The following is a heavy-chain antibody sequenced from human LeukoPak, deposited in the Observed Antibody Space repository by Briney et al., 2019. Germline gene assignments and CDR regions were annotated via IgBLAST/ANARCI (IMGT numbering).Heavy chain of an antibody. J-gene: IGHJ4*02. D-gene: IGHD2-2*01. CDR1: GFTFSSYE. Sequence: GGSLRLSCAASGFTFSSYEMNWVRQAPGKGLEWVSYIGVSGSTMYYADSVKGRLTISRDNAKNSLYLQMNSLRAEDTAVYYCARERYCSSTSCPHGDLDYLGQGTLVSVSS. CDR3: ARERYCSSTSCPHGDLDY. V-gene: IGHV3-48*03. CDR2: IGVSGSTM.